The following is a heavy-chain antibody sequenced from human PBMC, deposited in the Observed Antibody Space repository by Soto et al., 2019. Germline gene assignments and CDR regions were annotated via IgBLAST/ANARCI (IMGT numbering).Heavy chain of an antibody. CDR1: GFTFSNYA. CDR3: GRCTSTSCHLGSDY. Sequence: QVQLVESGGGVVQPGRSLRLSCAASGFTFSNYAMNWVRQAPGKGLEWVALISYDGSNKYYADSVKGRFTISRDSSENTLYLQMNSLRAADTAVYYCGRCTSTSCHLGSDYWGQGTLVTVSS. CDR2: ISYDGSNK. D-gene: IGHD2-2*01. V-gene: IGHV3-30-3*01. J-gene: IGHJ4*02.